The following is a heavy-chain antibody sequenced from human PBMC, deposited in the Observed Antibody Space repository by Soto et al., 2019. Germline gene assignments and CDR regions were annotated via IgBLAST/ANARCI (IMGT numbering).Heavy chain of an antibody. D-gene: IGHD3-10*01. CDR2: IDSGGST. J-gene: IGHJ4*02. V-gene: IGHV3-66*01. CDR1: GFTVSNFY. Sequence: PGGSLRLSCAASGFTVSNFYMSWVRQAPGKGLEWVSVIDSGGSTYYADSVRGRFTISRDNSKNTMYLQMNSLRVEDTAVYYCGRDGSGRPEEYWGQGTLVTVSS. CDR3: GRDGSGRPEEY.